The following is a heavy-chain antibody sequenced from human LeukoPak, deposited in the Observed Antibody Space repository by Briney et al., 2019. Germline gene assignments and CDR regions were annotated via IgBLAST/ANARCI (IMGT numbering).Heavy chain of an antibody. Sequence: PGGSLRLSCAASGFTFSSYGMHWVRQAPGKGLEWVAFIRYDGSNKYYADSVKGRFTISRDNAKNSLYLQMNSLRAEDTAVYYCARVQGYGGRKGAFDIWGQGTMVTVSS. V-gene: IGHV3-30*02. CDR3: ARVQGYGGRKGAFDI. J-gene: IGHJ3*02. D-gene: IGHD4-23*01. CDR2: IRYDGSNK. CDR1: GFTFSSYG.